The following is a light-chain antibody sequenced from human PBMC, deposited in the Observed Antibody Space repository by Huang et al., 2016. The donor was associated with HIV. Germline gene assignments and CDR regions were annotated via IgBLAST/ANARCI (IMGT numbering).Light chain of an antibody. Sequence: EIVLTQSPATLSLSPGERATLSCRASQNVTDSLAWYRQKPGQAPSLLISRAANRATVTPDRFSGSVSGTDVTLTISSLEPEDVAIYYCQERIQWPRLTFGGGTKVEIK. J-gene: IGKJ4*01. V-gene: IGKV3-11*01. CDR2: RAA. CDR1: QNVTDS. CDR3: QERIQWPRLT.